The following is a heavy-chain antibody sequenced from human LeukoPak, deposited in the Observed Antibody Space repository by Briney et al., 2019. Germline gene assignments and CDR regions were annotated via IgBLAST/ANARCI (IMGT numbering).Heavy chain of an antibody. CDR2: IYSSGTT. CDR3: TRQLGTATSSVGDF. Sequence: SETLSLTCTVSGVSVNSGDYYWGWIRQSPGKSLEGIGNIYSSGTTYYNPSLKSRVIISMGTSRNQFSLNLSSVTAADTAVYFLTRQLGTATSSVGDFWGQGTLVTVSS. CDR1: GVSVNSGDYY. V-gene: IGHV4-39*01. J-gene: IGHJ4*02. D-gene: IGHD2-21*02.